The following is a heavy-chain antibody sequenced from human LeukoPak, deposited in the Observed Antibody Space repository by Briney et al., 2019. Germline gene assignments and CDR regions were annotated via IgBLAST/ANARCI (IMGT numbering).Heavy chain of an antibody. J-gene: IGHJ4*02. CDR2: ISGSGGTT. Sequence: GGSLRLSCAASGFTFSTYAMNWVRQAPGKGLEWVSDISGSGGTTHYADSVKGRFTISRDNSTNTLYLQMNSLRAEDTAVYYCAKERMTTTSFDYWGQGTLVTVSS. CDR3: AKERMTTTSFDY. CDR1: GFTFSTYA. V-gene: IGHV3-23*01. D-gene: IGHD4-11*01.